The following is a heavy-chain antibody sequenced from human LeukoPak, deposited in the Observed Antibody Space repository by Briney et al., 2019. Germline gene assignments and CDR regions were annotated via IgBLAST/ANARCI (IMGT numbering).Heavy chain of an antibody. CDR2: IYYSGST. V-gene: IGHV4-59*01. J-gene: IGHJ4*02. Sequence: SETLSLTCTVSGGSISSYYWSWIRQPPGKGLEWIGYIYYSGSTNYNPSLKSRVTISVDTSKNQFSLKLSSVTAADTAVYYCARVDGYSGYAPADYFDYWGQGTLVTVSS. D-gene: IGHD5-12*01. CDR1: GGSISSYY. CDR3: ARVDGYSGYAPADYFDY.